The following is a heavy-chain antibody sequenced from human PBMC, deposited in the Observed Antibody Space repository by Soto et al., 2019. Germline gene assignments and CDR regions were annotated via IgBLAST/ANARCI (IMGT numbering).Heavy chain of an antibody. CDR3: AREVVTGMDV. CDR1: GGSISSYY. Sequence: SESLSLTCTVSGGSISSYYWSWIRQPPGKGLEWIGYIYYSGSTNYNPSLKSRVTISVDTSKNQFSLKLSSVTAADTAVYYCAREVVTGMDVWGQGTTVTVS. J-gene: IGHJ6*02. CDR2: IYYSGST. D-gene: IGHD3-22*01. V-gene: IGHV4-59*01.